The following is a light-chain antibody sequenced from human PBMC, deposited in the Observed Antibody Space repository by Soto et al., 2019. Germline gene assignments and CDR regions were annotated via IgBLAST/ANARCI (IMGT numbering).Light chain of an antibody. CDR1: NIGSKS. CDR3: QVWDTTSEHLYV. V-gene: IGLV3-21*02. J-gene: IGLJ1*01. Sequence: SYELTHPPSVSVAPGQTARITCGGNNIGSKSVHWYRRKPGQAPVLVVYDDTDRPSGIPERFSGSNSGNTATLTISRVEAGDEADYYCQVWDTTSEHLYVFGTGTKVTVL. CDR2: DDT.